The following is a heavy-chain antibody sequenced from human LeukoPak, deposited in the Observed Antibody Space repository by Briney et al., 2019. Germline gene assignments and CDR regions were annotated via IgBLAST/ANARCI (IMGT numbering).Heavy chain of an antibody. Sequence: KPGGSLRLSRAASGFTFSDYYMSWIRQAPGKGLEWVSYISSSGSTIYYADSVKGRFTISRDNAKNSLYLQMNSLRAEDTAVYYCARDFNLVTSTVTTDYFDYWGQGTLVTVSS. V-gene: IGHV3-11*01. CDR1: GFTFSDYY. CDR3: ARDFNLVTSTVTTDYFDY. D-gene: IGHD4-17*01. CDR2: ISSSGSTI. J-gene: IGHJ4*02.